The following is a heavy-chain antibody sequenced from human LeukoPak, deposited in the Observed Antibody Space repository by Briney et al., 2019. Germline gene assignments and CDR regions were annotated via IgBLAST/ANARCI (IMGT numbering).Heavy chain of an antibody. CDR1: GGSISSYY. J-gene: IGHJ5*02. D-gene: IGHD3-3*01. Sequence: SETLSLTCTVSGGSISSYYWSWIRQPAGKGLEWIGRIYTSGSTNYNPSLKSRVTMSVDTSKNQFSLKLSSVTAADTAVYYCASSTIFGVVANWFDPWGQGTLVTVSS. CDR2: IYTSGST. V-gene: IGHV4-4*07. CDR3: ASSTIFGVVANWFDP.